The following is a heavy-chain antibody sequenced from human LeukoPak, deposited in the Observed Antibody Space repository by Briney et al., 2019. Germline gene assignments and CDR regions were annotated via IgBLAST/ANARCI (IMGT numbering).Heavy chain of an antibody. CDR1: GYGFSSYA. J-gene: IGHJ5*01. CDR3: ATWTGSSFDS. CDR2: INAGNGDT. D-gene: IGHD3/OR15-3a*01. Sequence: ASVKVSCKASGYGFSSYAIHWVRQAPGQRLEWMGWINAGNGDTIYSQKFQGRVTITRDTSASTVYMELSSLRSEDTAVYFCATWTGSSFDSWGRGTLVTVSS. V-gene: IGHV1-3*01.